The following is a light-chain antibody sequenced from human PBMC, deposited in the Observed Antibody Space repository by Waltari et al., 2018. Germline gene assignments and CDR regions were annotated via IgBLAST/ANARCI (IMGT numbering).Light chain of an antibody. J-gene: IGLJ2*01. CDR2: AVN. Sequence: QSALTQPASVSGSPGQSITISCTGSSSDVGGYNYVSWYQQNPGKAPKLMISAVNKRPSGVSNRFSGSKSDNTASRTISGLQAEDEAHYYCTSFTSSSTIVFGGGTKLTVL. CDR1: SSDVGGYNY. CDR3: TSFTSSSTIV. V-gene: IGLV2-14*03.